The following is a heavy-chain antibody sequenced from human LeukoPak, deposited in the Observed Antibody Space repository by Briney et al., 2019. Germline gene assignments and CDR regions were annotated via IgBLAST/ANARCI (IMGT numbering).Heavy chain of an antibody. D-gene: IGHD6-6*01. V-gene: IGHV4-39*01. Sequence: WVRQPPGKGLEWIGSIYYSGSTYYNPSLKSRVTISVDTSKNQFSLKLSSVTAADTAVYYCARLVAARPIDYWGQGTLVTVSS. CDR2: IYYSGST. CDR3: ARLVAARPIDY. J-gene: IGHJ4*02.